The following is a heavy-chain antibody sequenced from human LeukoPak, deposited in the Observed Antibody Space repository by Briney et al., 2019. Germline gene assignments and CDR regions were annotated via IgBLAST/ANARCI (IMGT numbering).Heavy chain of an antibody. D-gene: IGHD3-16*02. CDR2: IRYDGSNK. CDR3: GSLDYYYMDV. J-gene: IGHJ6*03. Sequence: GGSLRLSCAASGFTFSSYGMHWVRQAPGKGLEWVAFIRYDGSNKYYADSVKGRFTISRDNSKNTLYLQTNSLRAEDTAVYYCGSLDYYYMDVWGKGTTVTVSS. CDR1: GFTFSSYG. V-gene: IGHV3-30*02.